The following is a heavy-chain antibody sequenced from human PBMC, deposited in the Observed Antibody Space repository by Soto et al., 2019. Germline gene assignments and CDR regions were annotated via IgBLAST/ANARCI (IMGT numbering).Heavy chain of an antibody. J-gene: IGHJ4*02. Sequence: EVQLLESGGGLVQPGGSLRLSCAASGFTFRNYAMTWVRQAPGKGLEWVSTIRASGDSTYYADSVKGRITISRDNSKNTVYLQMNTLEAEDTAVYFCAKGGYTSYYDYWGRGILVTVSS. V-gene: IGHV3-23*01. CDR1: GFTFRNYA. D-gene: IGHD5-18*01. CDR3: AKGGYTSYYDY. CDR2: IRASGDST.